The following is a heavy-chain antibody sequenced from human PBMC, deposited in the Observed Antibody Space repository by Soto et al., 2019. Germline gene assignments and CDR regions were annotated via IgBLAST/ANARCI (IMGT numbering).Heavy chain of an antibody. CDR1: GFTFNSYV. CDR3: ARGRYLDSSDYWVANLPVDH. V-gene: IGHV3-23*01. CDR2: ISRSGRGSA. Sequence: GGSLRLSCAASGFTFNSYVMTWVRQAPGEGLEWVSSISRSGRGSAYYADSVKGRFTISRDNSENTLFLQMNNLRDEDTALYYCARGRYLDSSDYWVANLPVDHWGLGTLVTVSS. D-gene: IGHD3-22*01. J-gene: IGHJ4*02.